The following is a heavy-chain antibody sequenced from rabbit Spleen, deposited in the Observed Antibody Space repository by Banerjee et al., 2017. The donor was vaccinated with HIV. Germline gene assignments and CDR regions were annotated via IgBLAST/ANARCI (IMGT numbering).Heavy chain of an antibody. CDR1: GFSFSSGYD. J-gene: IGHJ4*01. CDR2: IYAGGSGST. Sequence: QEQLEESGGGLVQPEGSLTLTCTASGFSFSSGYDIVWVRQAPGKGLEWIGTIYAGGSGSTDYANWAKGRFTMSKTSSTTVTLQMTSLTAADTATYFCARQDYYGTGWGEWGPGTLVTVS. D-gene: IGHD4-1*01. CDR3: ARQDYYGTGWGE. V-gene: IGHV1S45*01.